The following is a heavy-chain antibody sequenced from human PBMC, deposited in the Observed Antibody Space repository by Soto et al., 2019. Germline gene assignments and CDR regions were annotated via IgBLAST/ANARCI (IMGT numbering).Heavy chain of an antibody. V-gene: IGHV1-18*01. CDR3: ARVNSPLWTYFDYYYYAMDV. D-gene: IGHD1-26*01. J-gene: IGHJ6*02. CDR1: GYTFTSYG. Sequence: ASVKVSCKASGYTFTSYGISWVRQAPGQGLEWMGWISAYNGNTNYAQKLQGRVTMTTDTSTSTAYMELRSLRSDDTAVYYCARVNSPLWTYFDYYYYAMDVWGQGTTVTVS. CDR2: ISAYNGNT.